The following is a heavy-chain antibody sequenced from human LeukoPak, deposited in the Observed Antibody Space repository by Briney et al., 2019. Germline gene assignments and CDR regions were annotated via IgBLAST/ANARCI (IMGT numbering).Heavy chain of an antibody. CDR3: ARDRRGDRY. D-gene: IGHD3-16*01. CDR2: IKQDGSEK. Sequence: GGSLRLSCAASGFTFSSYAMSWVRRAPGKGLECVAIIKQDGSEKYYVNSVKGRFTISRDNAKNSLYLQMNSLRVEDTAVYYCARDRRGDRYWGQGTLVTVSS. J-gene: IGHJ4*02. V-gene: IGHV3-7*01. CDR1: GFTFSSYA.